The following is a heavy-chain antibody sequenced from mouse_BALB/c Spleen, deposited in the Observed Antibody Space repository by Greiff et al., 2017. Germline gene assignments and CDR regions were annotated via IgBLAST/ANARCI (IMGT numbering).Heavy chain of an antibody. D-gene: IGHD2-14*01. CDR2: IDPETGGT. CDR1: GYTFTDYE. Sequence: QVQLQQSGAELVRPGASVTLSCKASGYTFTDYEMHWVKQTPVHGLEWIGAIDPETGGTAYNQKFKGKATLTADKSSSTAYMELLSLTSEDSAVCYSTRDYYRLFAYWGQGTLVTVSA. V-gene: IGHV1-15*01. J-gene: IGHJ3*01. CDR3: TRDYYRLFAY.